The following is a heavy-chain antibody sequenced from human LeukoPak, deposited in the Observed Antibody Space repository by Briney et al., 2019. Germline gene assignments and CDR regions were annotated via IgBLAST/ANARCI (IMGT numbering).Heavy chain of an antibody. Sequence: PGGSLRLSCAASGFTFSSYGMHWVRQAPGKGLEWVAVISYDGSNKYYADSVKGRFTISRDNSKNTLYLQMNSLRAEDTAVYYCAKDRGVVPAYFDYWGQGTLVTVSS. J-gene: IGHJ4*02. CDR2: ISYDGSNK. CDR3: AKDRGVVPAYFDY. V-gene: IGHV3-30*18. D-gene: IGHD2-2*01. CDR1: GFTFSSYG.